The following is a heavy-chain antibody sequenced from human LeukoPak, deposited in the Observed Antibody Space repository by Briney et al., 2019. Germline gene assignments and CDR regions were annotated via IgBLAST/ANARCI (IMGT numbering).Heavy chain of an antibody. V-gene: IGHV3-23*01. J-gene: IGHJ4*02. CDR1: GFTFSSYA. CDR2: ISGSGGSI. CDR3: AKGSTHGRYYFDY. Sequence: GGSLRLSCAASGFTFSSYAISCVRQAPGEGLEWVSAISGSGGSIYYADSVKGRFTISRDNSKNTLYLQMSSLRAEDTAVYYCAKGSTHGRYYFDYWGQGTLVTVSS. D-gene: IGHD2-2*01.